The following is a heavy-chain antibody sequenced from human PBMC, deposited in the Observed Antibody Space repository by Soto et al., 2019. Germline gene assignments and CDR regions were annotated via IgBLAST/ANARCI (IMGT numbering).Heavy chain of an antibody. V-gene: IGHV1-69*10. D-gene: IGHD3-16*01. J-gene: IGHJ6*03. Sequence: VKVSCKASGGTFSSYTISWVRQAPGQGLEWMGRIIPILGIANYAQKFQGRVTITADKSTSTAYMELSSLRSEDTAVYYCARDGGLLYYYYMDVWGKGTTVTVSS. CDR1: GGTFSSYT. CDR3: ARDGGLLYYYYMDV. CDR2: IIPILGIA.